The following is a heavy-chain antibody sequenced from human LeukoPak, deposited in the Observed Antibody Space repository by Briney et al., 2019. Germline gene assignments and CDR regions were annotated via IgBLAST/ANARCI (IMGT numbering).Heavy chain of an antibody. Sequence: AGGSLRLSCAASGFTFSSYWMSWVRQAPGKGLEWVANIKQDGSEKYYVDSVKGRFTISRDNAKNSLHLQMNSLRAEDTAVYYCARGPEQLYYYYYGMDVWGQGTTVTVSS. J-gene: IGHJ6*02. CDR1: GFTFSSYW. CDR3: ARGPEQLYYYYYGMDV. V-gene: IGHV3-7*01. D-gene: IGHD6-6*01. CDR2: IKQDGSEK.